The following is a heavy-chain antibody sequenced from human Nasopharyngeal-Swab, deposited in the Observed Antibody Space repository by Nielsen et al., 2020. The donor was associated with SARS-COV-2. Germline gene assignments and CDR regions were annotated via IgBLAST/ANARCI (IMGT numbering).Heavy chain of an antibody. V-gene: IGHV3-48*04. CDR2: ISSSSSTI. Sequence: GESLKISCAASGFTFSSYSMNWVRQAPGKGLEWVSYISSSSSTIYYADSVKGRFTISRDNAKNSLYLQMNSLRAEDTAVYYCARDNGYSRPGWYWYFDLWGRGTLVTVSS. CDR3: ARDNGYSRPGWYWYFDL. D-gene: IGHD6-13*01. J-gene: IGHJ2*01. CDR1: GFTFSSYS.